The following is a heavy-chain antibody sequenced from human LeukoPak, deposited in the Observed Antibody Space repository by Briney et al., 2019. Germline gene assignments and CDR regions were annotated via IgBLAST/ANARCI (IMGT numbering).Heavy chain of an antibody. CDR3: VTGIAVAAY. Sequence: GGSLRLSCAASGFTFSNAWMSWVRQAPGKGLEWVGRIKSKSDGGTTYYTTPVKGRFTISRDDSRNTLFLQMNSLKTGDTAVYYCVTGIAVAAYWGQGTLVTVSS. D-gene: IGHD6-19*01. CDR1: GFTFSNAW. V-gene: IGHV3-15*01. CDR2: IKSKSDGGTT. J-gene: IGHJ4*02.